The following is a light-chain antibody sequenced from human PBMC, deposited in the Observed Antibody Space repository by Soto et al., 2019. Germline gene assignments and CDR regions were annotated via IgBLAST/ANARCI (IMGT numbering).Light chain of an antibody. V-gene: IGLV2-8*01. CDR3: RSYAGSNTGVV. Sequence: QSALTQPPSASGSPGQSVTISCTGTSSDVGGYNYVSWYQQHPGTAPNLMIYDAIKRPSGVPDRFSGSKSGNTASLTVSGLQAEDEADYYCRSYAGSNTGVVFGGGTKLTVL. CDR2: DAI. CDR1: SSDVGGYNY. J-gene: IGLJ2*01.